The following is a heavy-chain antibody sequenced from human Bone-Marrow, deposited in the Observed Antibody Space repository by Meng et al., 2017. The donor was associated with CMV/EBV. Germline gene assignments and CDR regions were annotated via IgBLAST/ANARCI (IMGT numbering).Heavy chain of an antibody. J-gene: IGHJ4*02. V-gene: IGHV1-18*01. CDR1: GYTFTSYG. D-gene: IGHD3-22*01. CDR3: ARDPLPSYYNDNSGYSN. Sequence: ASVKVSCKASGYTFTSYGINWVRQAPGQGLEWMGWINPYNGNTEYGQNLQGRVTMTTDTSTSTAYMELRSLRSDDTAVYYCARDPLPSYYNDNSGYSNWGQGTLVTFSS. CDR2: INPYNGNT.